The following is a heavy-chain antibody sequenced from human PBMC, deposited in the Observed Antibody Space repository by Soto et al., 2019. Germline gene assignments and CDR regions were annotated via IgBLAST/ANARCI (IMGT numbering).Heavy chain of an antibody. V-gene: IGHV4-34*01. J-gene: IGHJ6*02. CDR3: ARHNYDSSGYYHYYYGMDV. Sequence: QVQLQQWGAGLLKPSETLSLTCAVNGGSGGSFSGYYWSWIRQPPGKGLEWIGEINHSGSTNYNPSIKGRFTISVATPKNQFSLKLSSVTAADTAVYYCARHNYDSSGYYHYYYGMDVWGQGTTVTVSS. D-gene: IGHD3-22*01. CDR1: GGSGGSFSGYY. CDR2: INHSGST.